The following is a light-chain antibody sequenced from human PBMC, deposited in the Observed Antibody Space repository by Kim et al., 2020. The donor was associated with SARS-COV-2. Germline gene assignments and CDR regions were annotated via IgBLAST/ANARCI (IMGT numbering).Light chain of an antibody. CDR3: QVWDSGSDHCF. Sequence: APGETGNWSCWGDNMRSKSVRWYHRNPAPAPVLFIYYDGDRPSGVPEGFSGSNSGSTATLSIGRVEAGDEGDYYCQVWDSGSDHCFFGAGTKVTVL. CDR1: NMRSKS. V-gene: IGLV3-21*04. CDR2: YDG. J-gene: IGLJ1*01.